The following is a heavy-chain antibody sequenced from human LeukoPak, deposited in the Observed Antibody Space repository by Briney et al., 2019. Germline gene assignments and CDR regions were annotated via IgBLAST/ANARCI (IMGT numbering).Heavy chain of an antibody. Sequence: PSETLSLTCTVSGGSISSGDYYWSWIRQPPGKGLEWIGYIYYSGSTYYNPSLKSRVTISVDTSKNRFSLKLSSVTAADAAVYYCARVRIPHNDAFDIWGQGTMVTVSS. CDR2: IYYSGST. CDR3: ARVRIPHNDAFDI. J-gene: IGHJ3*02. V-gene: IGHV4-30-4*01. D-gene: IGHD2-15*01. CDR1: GGSISSGDYY.